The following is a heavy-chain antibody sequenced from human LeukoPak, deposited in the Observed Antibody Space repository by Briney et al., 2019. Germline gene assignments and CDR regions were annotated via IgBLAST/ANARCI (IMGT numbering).Heavy chain of an antibody. J-gene: IGHJ4*02. CDR2: IYYSGST. Sequence: SETLSLTCTVSGGSISNYYWSWIRQPPGKGLEWIGYIYYSGSTNYNPSLKSRVTISVDTSKNQFSLKLSYVTAADTAVYYCARGRDGYNYKDYWGQGTLVTVSS. CDR1: GGSISNYY. D-gene: IGHD5-24*01. V-gene: IGHV4-59*01. CDR3: ARGRDGYNYKDY.